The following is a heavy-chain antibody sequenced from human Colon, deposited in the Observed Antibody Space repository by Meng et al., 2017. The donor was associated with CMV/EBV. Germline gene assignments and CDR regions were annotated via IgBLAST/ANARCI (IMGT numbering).Heavy chain of an antibody. CDR1: GYLFIGHY. Sequence: SGYLFIGHYLHWVRQAPGQGLEWMGWINPNSGVTKSSQRCRGRITMTRDTSISTAYMEVNRLTSDDTAIYFCARIPTDNLPDQHFDYWGQGTLVTVSS. V-gene: IGHV1-2*02. J-gene: IGHJ4*02. CDR2: INPNSGVT. CDR3: ARIPTDNLPDQHFDY.